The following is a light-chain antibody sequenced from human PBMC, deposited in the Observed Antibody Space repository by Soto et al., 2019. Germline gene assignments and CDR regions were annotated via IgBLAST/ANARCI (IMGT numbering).Light chain of an antibody. J-gene: IGKJ4*01. CDR3: QQSYGTPLI. Sequence: DMEMTQSPSSLSASVGDRVTITCRASQSISNYLNWYQHKPGKVPKLLIYAASSLQSGVPTRFSGSGSGTHFTLTINSLKPEDFATYYCQQSYGTPLIFGGGTKIEIK. V-gene: IGKV1-39*01. CDR1: QSISNY. CDR2: AAS.